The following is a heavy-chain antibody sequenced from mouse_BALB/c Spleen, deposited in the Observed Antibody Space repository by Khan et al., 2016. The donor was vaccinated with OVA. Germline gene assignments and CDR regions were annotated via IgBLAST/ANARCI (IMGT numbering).Heavy chain of an antibody. V-gene: IGHV1-7*01. CDR1: GYTFINYW. J-gene: IGHJ2*01. D-gene: IGHD1-1*01. Sequence: VELVEAGAELAKPGASVKMSCKASGYTFINYWILWVKQRPGQGLEWIGYINPSTGYTEYNQNFKDKATLTADKSYSTAYMQLSSLTSEDSAVYYCARRGLRWDFDYWGQGTTLTVSS. CDR3: ARRGLRWDFDY. CDR2: INPSTGYT.